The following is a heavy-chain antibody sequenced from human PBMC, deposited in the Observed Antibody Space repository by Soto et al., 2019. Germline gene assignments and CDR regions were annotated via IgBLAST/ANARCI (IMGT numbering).Heavy chain of an antibody. J-gene: IGHJ3*02. D-gene: IGHD4-17*01. V-gene: IGHV3-23*01. CDR2: ISSSGEST. Sequence: LRLSCATSGFISTTYSMNWVRQAPGKGLEWVSAISSSGESTFYADSVRGRFTISRDNSLNTLYLHMRSLRPEDTAVYYCAHPRGYGVFDAVDIWGQGTMVTVSS. CDR1: GFISTTYS. CDR3: AHPRGYGVFDAVDI.